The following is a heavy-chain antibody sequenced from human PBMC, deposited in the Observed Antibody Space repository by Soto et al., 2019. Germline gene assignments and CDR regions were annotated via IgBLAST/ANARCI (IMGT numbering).Heavy chain of an antibody. CDR1: GGTFGSNA. CDR3: ARGGVEGDS. Sequence: QVQLVQSGAEVKKPGSSVKVSCKASGGTFGSNAVTWVRQAPGQGLEWMGGIIPMSGSAVYTQKFQGRFTITADESTNTVYMELTCLRSDVTAVDDCARGGVEGDSWGQGTLVTVSS. J-gene: IGHJ4*02. D-gene: IGHD2-2*01. CDR2: IIPMSGSA. V-gene: IGHV1-69*12.